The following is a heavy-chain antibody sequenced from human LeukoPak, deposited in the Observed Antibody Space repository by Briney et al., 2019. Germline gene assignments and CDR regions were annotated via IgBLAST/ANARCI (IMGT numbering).Heavy chain of an antibody. D-gene: IGHD1-26*01. J-gene: IGHJ4*02. CDR2: ISYEGSNK. Sequence: GGSLRLSCAASGFTFSSYAMHWVRQAPGKGLEWVAVISYEGSNKYYADSVKGRFTISRNNSKNTLYLQMNSLRAEDTAVYYCAREKWELLLLNYWGQGTLVTVSS. V-gene: IGHV3-30-3*01. CDR1: GFTFSSYA. CDR3: AREKWELLLLNY.